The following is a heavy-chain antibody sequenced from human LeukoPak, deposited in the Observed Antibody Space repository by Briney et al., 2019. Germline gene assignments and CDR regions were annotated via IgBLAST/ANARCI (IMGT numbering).Heavy chain of an antibody. CDR3: ARDRYSGNSGNYYYYIDV. V-gene: IGHV3-9*01. Sequence: GGSLRLSCAASGFTFDDYAMYWVRQAPGKGLEWVSGISWNSGSIGYADSVKGRFTISRDNANNAPYLQMDNLGREDKGMCFCARDRYSGNSGNYYYYIDVWGKGTTVTISS. D-gene: IGHD5-12*01. CDR1: GFTFDDYA. J-gene: IGHJ6*03. CDR2: ISWNSGSI.